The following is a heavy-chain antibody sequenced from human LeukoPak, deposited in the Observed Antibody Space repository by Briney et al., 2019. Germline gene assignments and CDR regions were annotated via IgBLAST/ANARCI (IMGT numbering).Heavy chain of an antibody. J-gene: IGHJ4*02. V-gene: IGHV1-2*02. Sequence: ASVKVSCKASGYTFTSYYMHWVRQAPGQGREWMGWINPNSGGTNYAQKFQGRVTMTRDTSISTAYMELSRLRSDDTAVYYCARVRIAVAGKYYFDYWGQGTLVTVSS. D-gene: IGHD6-19*01. CDR1: GYTFTSYY. CDR3: ARVRIAVAGKYYFDY. CDR2: INPNSGGT.